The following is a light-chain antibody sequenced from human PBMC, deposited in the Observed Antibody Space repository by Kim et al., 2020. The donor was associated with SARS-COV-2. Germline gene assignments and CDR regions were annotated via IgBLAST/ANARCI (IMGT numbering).Light chain of an antibody. CDR3: AAWDDNLSTFV. CDR2: NHG. V-gene: IGLV1-47*02. CDR1: SSNNVIDE. Sequence: PWQRITVSCSGSSSNNVIDEVSWYQQFPGTAPTLLYNHGQRPSGVPDRFSGSKSGPSASLAISGLRPEDEADYFCAAWDDNLSTFVFGTGTKVTVL. J-gene: IGLJ1*01.